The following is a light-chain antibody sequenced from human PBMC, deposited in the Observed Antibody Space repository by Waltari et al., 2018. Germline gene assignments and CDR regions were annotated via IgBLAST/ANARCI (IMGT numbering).Light chain of an antibody. CDR3: QHYVRLPAT. J-gene: IGKJ1*01. CDR2: GAS. CDR1: QSVSRS. Sequence: IVITQSPGTLTLSPGERATLSCRASQSVSRSLAWYQQKPGQAPRLLIYGASSRATGIPDRFSGSGSGTDFSLTISRLEPEDFAVYYCQHYVRLPATFGQGTKVEIK. V-gene: IGKV3-20*01.